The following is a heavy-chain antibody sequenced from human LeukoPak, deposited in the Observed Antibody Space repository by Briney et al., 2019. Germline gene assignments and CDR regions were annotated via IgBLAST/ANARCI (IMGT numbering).Heavy chain of an antibody. CDR1: GFTVSNYW. CDR2: INTDGNYT. J-gene: IGHJ4*02. CDR3: AKEGTQSSLDY. V-gene: IGHV3-74*01. Sequence: GGSLRLSCAASGFTVSNYWMHWVRQVPGKGLVWLSRINTDGNYTAYADSVKGRFTISRDDAENTLYMEMNSLRAEDTAVYYCAKEGTQSSLDYWGQGTLVTVSS.